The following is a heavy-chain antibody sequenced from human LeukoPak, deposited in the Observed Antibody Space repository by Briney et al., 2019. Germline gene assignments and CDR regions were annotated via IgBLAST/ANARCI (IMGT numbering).Heavy chain of an antibody. CDR2: INPSGGST. D-gene: IGHD5-12*01. V-gene: IGHV1-46*01. CDR3: ARDARYSGYPRWLSY. CDR1: GYSFTSYY. J-gene: IGHJ4*02. Sequence: GESLKISCKGSGYSFTSYYMHWVRQAPGQGLEWMGIINPSGGSTSYAQKFQGRVTMTRDTSTSTVYMELSSLRSEDTAVYYCARDARYSGYPRWLSYWGQGTLVTVSS.